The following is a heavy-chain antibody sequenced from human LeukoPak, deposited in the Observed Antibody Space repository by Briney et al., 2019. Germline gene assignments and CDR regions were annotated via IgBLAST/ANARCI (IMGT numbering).Heavy chain of an antibody. J-gene: IGHJ3*02. Sequence: PGGSLRLSCAASGFTFSGHWMHWVRQGPGKGLVWVSRIKSDGSSTSYADSVKGRFTISRDNAKNTLFLQMNSLRAEDTAVYYCARCFDIWGQGTMVTVSS. CDR3: ARCFDI. CDR2: IKSDGSST. CDR1: GFTFSGHW. V-gene: IGHV3-74*01.